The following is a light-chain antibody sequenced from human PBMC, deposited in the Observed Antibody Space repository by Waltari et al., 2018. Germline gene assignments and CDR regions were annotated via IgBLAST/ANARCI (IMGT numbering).Light chain of an antibody. J-gene: IGLJ2*01. CDR2: DVI. CDR3: SSYTSSSTL. Sequence: QSALTQPASVSGSPGQSITIPCTGTSSDHGGYNYVSWYQQPPGKAPKLMIYDVINRPSGVSNRFSGSKSGNTASLTISGLQAEDEADYYCSSYTSSSTLFGGGTKLTVL. CDR1: SSDHGGYNY. V-gene: IGLV2-14*03.